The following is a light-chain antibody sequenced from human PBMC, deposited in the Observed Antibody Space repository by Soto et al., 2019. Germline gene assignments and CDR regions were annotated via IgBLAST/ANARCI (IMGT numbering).Light chain of an antibody. CDR2: DVT. J-gene: IGLJ1*01. Sequence: QSALTQPACVAGSPGQSITIPCNVTSNGIGGYNFVSWFQQHPGKAPKLLICDVTRRPSGVSDRFSGSKYGNTASLTISGLQAEDEANYYCNSYSGGNTLYVFGSGTKLTVL. CDR1: SNGIGGYNF. V-gene: IGLV2-14*01. CDR3: NSYSGGNTLYV.